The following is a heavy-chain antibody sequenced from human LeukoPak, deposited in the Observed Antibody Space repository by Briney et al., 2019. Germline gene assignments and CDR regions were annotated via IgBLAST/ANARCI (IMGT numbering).Heavy chain of an antibody. Sequence: PSETLSLTCTVSGGPISSYYWSWIRQPPGKGLEWIGYVYYSGSTTYNPSLKSRVTISVDTSKNQFSLKLSSVTAADTAVYYCARAPYTSGFYFFDPWGQGTLVTVSS. J-gene: IGHJ5*02. CDR2: VYYSGST. V-gene: IGHV4-59*13. D-gene: IGHD3-22*01. CDR3: ARAPYTSGFYFFDP. CDR1: GGPISSYY.